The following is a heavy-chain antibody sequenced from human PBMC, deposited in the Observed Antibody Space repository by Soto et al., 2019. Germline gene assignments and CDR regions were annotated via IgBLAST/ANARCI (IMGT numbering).Heavy chain of an antibody. D-gene: IGHD3-9*01. CDR2: IIPIFGTA. CDR1: GGTFSSYA. J-gene: IGHJ4*02. V-gene: IGHV1-69*01. CDR3: VRTHLYDILTGYYKYFDY. Sequence: QVQLVQSGAEVKKPGSSVKVSCKASGGTFSSYAISWVRQAPGQGLEWMGGIIPIFGTANYAQKFQGRVTITADESTSTAYMELSSLRSEDTAVYYCVRTHLYDILTGYYKYFDYWGQGTLVTVSS.